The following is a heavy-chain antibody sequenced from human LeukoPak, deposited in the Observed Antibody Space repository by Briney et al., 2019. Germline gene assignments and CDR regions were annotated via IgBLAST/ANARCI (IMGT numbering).Heavy chain of an antibody. CDR1: GFTFSNYA. CDR2: IRYGGSNK. CDR3: AKDPSGYSGYDTGAYYFDY. Sequence: GGSLRLSCAASGFTFSNYAMSWVRQAPGKGLEWVAFIRYGGSNKYYADSVKGRFTISRDNSKNTLYLQMNSLRAEDTAVYYCAKDPSGYSGYDTGAYYFDYWGQGALVTVSS. J-gene: IGHJ4*02. D-gene: IGHD5-12*01. V-gene: IGHV3-30*02.